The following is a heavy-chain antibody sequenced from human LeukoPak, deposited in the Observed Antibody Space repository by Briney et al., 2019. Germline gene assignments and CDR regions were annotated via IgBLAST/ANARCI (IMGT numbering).Heavy chain of an antibody. CDR2: INHSGST. D-gene: IGHD3-10*01. Sequence: SETLSLTCAVYGGSFSVYYWSWIRQPPGKGLEWIGEINHSGSTNYNPSLKSRVTISVDTSKNQFSLKLSSVTAADTAVYYCAISSMVRGVIGFDYWGQGTLVTVSS. V-gene: IGHV4-34*01. CDR3: AISSMVRGVIGFDY. CDR1: GGSFSVYY. J-gene: IGHJ4*02.